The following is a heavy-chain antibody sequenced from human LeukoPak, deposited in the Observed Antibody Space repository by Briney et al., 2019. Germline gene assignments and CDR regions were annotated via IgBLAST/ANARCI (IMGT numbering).Heavy chain of an antibody. D-gene: IGHD6-19*01. Sequence: SETLSLTCTVSGGSISGYYCSWLRQPAGKGLEWIGRIYSSGSTNYNASLKSRVTISVDKSKNQFSLKLSSVTAADTAMYYCARGGSSGPDYWGQGTLVTVSS. CDR1: GGSISGYY. V-gene: IGHV4-4*07. CDR2: IYSSGST. J-gene: IGHJ4*02. CDR3: ARGGSSGPDY.